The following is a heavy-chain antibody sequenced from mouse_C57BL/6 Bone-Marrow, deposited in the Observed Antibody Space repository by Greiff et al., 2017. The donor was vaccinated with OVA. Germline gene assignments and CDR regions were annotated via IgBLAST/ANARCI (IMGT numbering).Heavy chain of an antibody. CDR1: GYSITSGYY. V-gene: IGHV3-6*01. CDR3: AREGMGGYYFDY. D-gene: IGHD2-3*01. CDR2: ISYDGSN. J-gene: IGHJ2*01. Sequence: EVKVEESGPGLVKPSQSLSLTCSVTGYSITSGYYWNWIRQFPGNKLEWMGYISYDGSNNYNPSLKNRISITRDTPKNQFFLKLNSVTTEDTATYYCAREGMGGYYFDYWGQGTTLTVSS.